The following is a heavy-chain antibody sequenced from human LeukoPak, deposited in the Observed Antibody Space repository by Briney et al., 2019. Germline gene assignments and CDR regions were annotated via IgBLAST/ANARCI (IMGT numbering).Heavy chain of an antibody. CDR3: ARGVFWRTNSYSSGSPDY. D-gene: IGHD6-19*01. J-gene: IGHJ4*02. CDR2: ISYDGSNK. Sequence: GGSLRLSCAASGFTFSSYWMSWVRQAPGKGLEWVAVISYDGSNKYYADSVKGRFTISRDNSKNTLYLQMNSLRAEDTAVYYCARGVFWRTNSYSSGSPDYWGQGTLVTVSS. V-gene: IGHV3-30-3*01. CDR1: GFTFSSYW.